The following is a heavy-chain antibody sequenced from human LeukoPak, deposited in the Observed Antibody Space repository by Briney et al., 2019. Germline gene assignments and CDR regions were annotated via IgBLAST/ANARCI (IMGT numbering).Heavy chain of an antibody. V-gene: IGHV1-18*01. Sequence: ASVKVSCKASGYTFRNYATTWVRQAPGQGLEWMGWITAYNGNTNYAQKFQGRVTMTTDTSTTTAYMELRNLKSDDTAVYYCARDCSGGTCSSFWFDPWGQGTLVTVSS. CDR1: GYTFRNYA. CDR2: ITAYNGNT. J-gene: IGHJ5*02. CDR3: ARDCSGGTCSSFWFDP. D-gene: IGHD2-15*01.